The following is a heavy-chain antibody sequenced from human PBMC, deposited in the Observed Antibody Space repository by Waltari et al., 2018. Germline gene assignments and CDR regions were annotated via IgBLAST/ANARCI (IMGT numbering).Heavy chain of an antibody. V-gene: IGHV3-72*01. Sequence: EVQLVESGGGLVQPGGSLRLSCAVSGFTFRDHYMDWVRQAPGKGLEGVGRTKNKANRYTTEYAASVKGRFTISRDDSKNSLYLQMNSLTTEDTAVYYCARWRDGSCSLWGQGTLVTVAS. CDR2: TKNKANRYTT. CDR1: GFTFRDHY. J-gene: IGHJ4*02. D-gene: IGHD3-22*01. CDR3: ARWRDGSCSL.